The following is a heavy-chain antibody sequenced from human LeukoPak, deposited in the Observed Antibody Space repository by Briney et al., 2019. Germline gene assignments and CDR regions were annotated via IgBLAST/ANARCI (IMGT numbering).Heavy chain of an antibody. Sequence: GGSLRLSCAASGFTFSSYEMNWVRQAPGKGLEWVSYVSSSGSTIYYADSVKGRFTISRDDAKNSLYLQMNSLRAEDTAVYYCAELGITMIGGVWGKGTTVTISS. J-gene: IGHJ6*04. CDR2: VSSSGSTI. V-gene: IGHV3-48*03. D-gene: IGHD3-10*02. CDR3: AELGITMIGGV. CDR1: GFTFSSYE.